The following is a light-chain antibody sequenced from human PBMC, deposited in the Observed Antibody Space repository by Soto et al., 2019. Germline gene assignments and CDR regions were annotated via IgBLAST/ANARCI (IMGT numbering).Light chain of an antibody. J-gene: IGKJ2*01. CDR2: DAC. CDR3: QQYNSYSYT. Sequence: DIQMTQSPSTLSASIGDRVTITCRASQSISNRLAWYQQKPGKAPKFLIYDACSLEGGVPSRFSGSGSGTEFTLTINSLQPDDFATYYCQQYNSYSYTFGQGTKLEIK. CDR1: QSISNR. V-gene: IGKV1-5*01.